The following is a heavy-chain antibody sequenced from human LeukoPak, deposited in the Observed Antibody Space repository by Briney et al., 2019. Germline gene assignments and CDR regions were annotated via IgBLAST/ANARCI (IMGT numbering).Heavy chain of an antibody. CDR1: GGSISSYY. V-gene: IGHV4-39*01. Sequence: SETLSLTCTVSGGSISSYYWGWIRQPPGKGLEWIGSIYYSGGTYYNPSLKSRVTISVDTSKNQFSLKLSSVTAADTAVYYCARRYGSGSYYHYPFDYWGQGTLVTVSS. CDR3: ARRYGSGSYYHYPFDY. CDR2: IYYSGGT. D-gene: IGHD3-10*01. J-gene: IGHJ4*02.